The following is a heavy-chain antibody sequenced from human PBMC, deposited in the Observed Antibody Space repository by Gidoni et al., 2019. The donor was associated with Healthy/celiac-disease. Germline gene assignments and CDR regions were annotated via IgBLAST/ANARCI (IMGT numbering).Heavy chain of an antibody. D-gene: IGHD1-20*01. CDR2: IYHSGST. J-gene: IGHJ5*02. Sequence: QVQLQESGPGLVKPSETLSLTCAVSGYSSSSGYYWGWIRQPPGKGLEWIGSIYHSGSTYYNPSLKSRVTISVDTSKNQFSLKLSSVTAADTAVYYCARAPTLTGTVNWFDPWGQGTLVTVSS. CDR3: ARAPTLTGTVNWFDP. CDR1: GYSSSSGYY. V-gene: IGHV4-38-2*01.